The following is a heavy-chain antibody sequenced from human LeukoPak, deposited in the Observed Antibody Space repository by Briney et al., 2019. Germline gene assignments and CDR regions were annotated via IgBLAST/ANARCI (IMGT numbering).Heavy chain of an antibody. J-gene: IGHJ5*02. CDR1: GFTFDDYA. D-gene: IGHD2-15*01. V-gene: IGHV3-9*01. Sequence: GRSLRLSCAASGFTFDDYAMHWVRHVPGKGPEWVSGISWNSGSIGYADSVKGRFTISRDNAKNSLYLQMNSLRAEDTALYYCAKDINRFVVAATPGWFDPWGQGTLVTVSS. CDR2: ISWNSGSI. CDR3: AKDINRFVVAATPGWFDP.